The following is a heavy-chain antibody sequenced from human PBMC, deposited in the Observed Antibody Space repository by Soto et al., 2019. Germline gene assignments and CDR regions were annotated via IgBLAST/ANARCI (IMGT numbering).Heavy chain of an antibody. D-gene: IGHD6-6*01. CDR1: GYTFTGYY. J-gene: IGHJ5*01. V-gene: IGHV1-2*02. CDR3: ARALRYNSSAGSFRFDS. Sequence: QVQLVQSGAEVKKPGASVKVSCKASGYTFTGYYMNWVRQAPGQGLEWMVWINPNSGGTNYAQKFQGRVTMTRDTSISPAYTELSRLRADDTPVYYGARALRYNSSAGSFRFDSWGQVTLVTVSS. CDR2: INPNSGGT.